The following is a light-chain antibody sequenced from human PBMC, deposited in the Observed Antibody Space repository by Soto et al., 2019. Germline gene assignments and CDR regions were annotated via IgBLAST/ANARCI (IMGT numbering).Light chain of an antibody. CDR3: YSAADNNYV. J-gene: IGLJ1*01. V-gene: IGLV3-27*01. Sequence: SYELTQPSSVSVSPGQTARITSSGDVLSKSYARWFQQKPGQAPVLVIYKDTERPSGIPERFSGSSSGTTVTLTISGAQVEDEADYSCYSAADNNYVFGTGTKLTVL. CDR1: VLSKSY. CDR2: KDT.